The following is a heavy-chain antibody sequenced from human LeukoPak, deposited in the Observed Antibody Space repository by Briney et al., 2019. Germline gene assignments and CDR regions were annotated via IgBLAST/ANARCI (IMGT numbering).Heavy chain of an antibody. D-gene: IGHD3-3*01. CDR3: ARGETWRAAFDI. CDR1: GGTFSSYA. J-gene: IGHJ3*02. CDR2: IIPILGIA. V-gene: IGHV1-69*04. Sequence: SVKVSCKASGGTFSSYAISWVRQAPGQGLEWMGRIIPILGIANYAQKFQGRVTITADKSTSTAYMELRSLRSDDTAVYYCARGETWRAAFDIWGQGTMVTVSS.